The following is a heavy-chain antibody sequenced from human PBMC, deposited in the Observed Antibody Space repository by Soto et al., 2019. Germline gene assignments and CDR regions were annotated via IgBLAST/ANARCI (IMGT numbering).Heavy chain of an antibody. CDR3: AWFYSSGEGGDQYDF. D-gene: IGHD6-25*01. CDR2: IYYSGST. J-gene: IGHJ4*02. CDR1: GGSISSYY. Sequence: SETLSLTCTVSGGSISSYYWSWIRQPPGKGLEWIGYIYYSGSTNYNPSLKSRVTISVDTSKNQFSLKLSSVTAADTAVYYCAWFYSSGEGGDQYDFWGRGSPDTVSA. V-gene: IGHV4-59*08.